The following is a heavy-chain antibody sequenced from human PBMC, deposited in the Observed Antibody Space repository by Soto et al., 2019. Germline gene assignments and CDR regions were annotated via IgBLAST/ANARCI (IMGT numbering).Heavy chain of an antibody. Sequence: GGSLRLSCAASGFTFSSYAMSWVRQAPGKGLEWVSAISGSGGSTYYADSVKGRFTISRDNSKNTLYLQMNSLRAEDTAVYYCARMGRYGSGSYPTEHFDYWGQGTLVTVSS. J-gene: IGHJ4*02. D-gene: IGHD3-10*01. V-gene: IGHV3-23*01. CDR2: ISGSGGST. CDR1: GFTFSSYA. CDR3: ARMGRYGSGSYPTEHFDY.